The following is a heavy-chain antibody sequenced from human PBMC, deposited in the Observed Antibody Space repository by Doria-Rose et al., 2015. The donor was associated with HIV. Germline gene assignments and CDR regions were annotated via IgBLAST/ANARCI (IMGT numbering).Heavy chain of an antibody. Sequence: ESGPVLVKPTETLTLTCTVSGVSLSSPGMGVSWIRQPPGKALEWPANIFSDDEGSYTTSLKSRLTISRGTSKSQLVLTMTDMDPVDTATYYCARIKSSRWYHKYYFDFWGQGTLVIVSA. V-gene: IGHV2-26*01. CDR1: GVSLSSPGMG. D-gene: IGHD6-13*01. CDR2: IFSDDEG. CDR3: ARIKSSRWYHKYYFDF. J-gene: IGHJ4*02.